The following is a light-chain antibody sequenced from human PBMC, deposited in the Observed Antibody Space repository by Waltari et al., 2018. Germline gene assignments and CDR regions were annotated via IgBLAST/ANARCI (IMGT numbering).Light chain of an antibody. J-gene: IGKJ4*02. Sequence: DIQMTQSPSTLSASVGDSVTITCRASQSLTRWLAWYQQKAGKAPQLLIYKASIFESGVPSRFSGVGSGTEFTLTISSLEPDECATYYCQHYDSYSATFGRGTKVEIK. CDR1: QSLTRW. CDR3: QHYDSYSAT. CDR2: KAS. V-gene: IGKV1-5*03.